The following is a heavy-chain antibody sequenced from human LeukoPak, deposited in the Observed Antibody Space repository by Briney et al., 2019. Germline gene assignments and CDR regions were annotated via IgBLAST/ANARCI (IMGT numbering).Heavy chain of an antibody. D-gene: IGHD3-16*01. CDR2: IIPIFGTA. CDR3: TTRACHAGGCSSSFYYYYGLHF. CDR1: GNSISNYA. V-gene: IGHV1-69*13. Sequence: SVKVSCKASGNSISNYAVSWVRQAPGQGFEWMGGIIPIFGTADYAQKFKGRVTITADQSTSTTYMALSSLKSEDTATYYCTTRACHAGGCSSSFYYYYGLHFWGQGTTVSVSS. J-gene: IGHJ6*02.